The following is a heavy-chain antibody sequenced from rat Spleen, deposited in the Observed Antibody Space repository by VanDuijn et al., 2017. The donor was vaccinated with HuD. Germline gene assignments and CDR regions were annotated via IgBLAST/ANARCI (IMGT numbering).Heavy chain of an antibody. CDR2: ISYDGGST. V-gene: IGHV5-20*01. Sequence: EVQLVESDGGLVQPGRSLKLSCAASGFTFSDFNMAWVRQAPTKGLEWVASISYDGGSTYYRDSVKGQFTISRDNAKSSLYLQMDSLRSEDTATYYCPTGGRTTGIPPHYLDYWGQGVMVTVSS. D-gene: IGHD1-9*01. CDR3: PTGGRTTGIPPHYLDY. J-gene: IGHJ2*01. CDR1: GFTFSDFN.